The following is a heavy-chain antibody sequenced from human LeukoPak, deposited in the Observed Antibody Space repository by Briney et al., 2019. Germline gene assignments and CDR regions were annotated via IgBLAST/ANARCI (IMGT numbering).Heavy chain of an antibody. D-gene: IGHD2-21*02. V-gene: IGHV1-69*05. CDR3: ARAYCGGDCPKEYFQH. J-gene: IGHJ1*01. CDR2: IIPVLGTA. Sequence: GSSVKVSCKASGGTFSSYAISWVRQAPGQGLEWMGGIIPVLGTANYAQKFQGRVTITTDESTSTAYMELSSLRSEDTAVYYCARAYCGGDCPKEYFQHWGQGTLVTVSS. CDR1: GGTFSSYA.